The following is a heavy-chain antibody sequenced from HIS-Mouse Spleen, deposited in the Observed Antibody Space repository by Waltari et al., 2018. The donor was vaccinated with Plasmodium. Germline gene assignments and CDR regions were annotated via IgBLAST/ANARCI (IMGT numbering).Heavy chain of an antibody. V-gene: IGHV3-30*18. D-gene: IGHD3-10*01. J-gene: IGHJ4*02. CDR2: ISYDGSNK. CDR3: AKVSGGYFDY. Sequence: VQLVESGGGVVQPGWSLRLPCAASGCTFGSYGMHWVRPAPGKGLEWVAVISYDGSNKYYADSVKGRFTISRDNSKNTLYLQMNSLRAEDTAVYYCAKVSGGYFDYWGQGTLVTVSS. CDR1: GCTFGSYG.